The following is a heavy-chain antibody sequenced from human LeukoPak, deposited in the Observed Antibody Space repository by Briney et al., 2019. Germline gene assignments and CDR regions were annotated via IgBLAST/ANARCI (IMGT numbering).Heavy chain of an antibody. J-gene: IGHJ6*03. CDR2: ISSSSSYI. Sequence: NPGGSLRLSCAASGFTFSSYSMNWVRQAPGKGLEWVSSISSSSSYIYYADSVKGRFTISRDNAKNSLYLQMNSLRAEDTAVYYCARVMGIDGYNYIGDYYYYMDVWGKGTTVTISS. D-gene: IGHD5-24*01. V-gene: IGHV3-21*01. CDR1: GFTFSSYS. CDR3: ARVMGIDGYNYIGDYYYYMDV.